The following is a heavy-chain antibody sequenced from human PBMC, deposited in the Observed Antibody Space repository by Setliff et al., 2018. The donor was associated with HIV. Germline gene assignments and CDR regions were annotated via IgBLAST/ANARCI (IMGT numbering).Heavy chain of an antibody. CDR2: INTANYKT. Sequence: GASVKVSCKASGYIFSSYTMHWVRQAPGQRLEWMGWINTANYKTKYSQKFQDIVTITRDTSASTAYMELSSLRSEDTAVYYCAKESDRYGLDLDYWGQATLVTVSS. D-gene: IGHD5-18*01. CDR1: GYIFSSYT. CDR3: AKESDRYGLDLDY. J-gene: IGHJ4*02. V-gene: IGHV1-3*04.